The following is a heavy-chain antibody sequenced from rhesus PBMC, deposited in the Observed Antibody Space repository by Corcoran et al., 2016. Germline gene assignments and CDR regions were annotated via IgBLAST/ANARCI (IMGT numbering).Heavy chain of an antibody. D-gene: IGHD3-3*01. CDR3: AKNTNFWTGYYFDY. CDR1: GFTFSSYG. V-gene: IGHV3S5*01. J-gene: IGHJ4*01. Sequence: EVQLVETGGGLVQPGGSLKLSCAASGFTFSSYGMSWVRQAPGKGLEWVSAINSGGGSTYYADSVKGRLTSSRDNSKNTLSLQMNSLRAEDTAVYYCAKNTNFWTGYYFDYWGQGVLVTVSS. CDR2: INSGGGST.